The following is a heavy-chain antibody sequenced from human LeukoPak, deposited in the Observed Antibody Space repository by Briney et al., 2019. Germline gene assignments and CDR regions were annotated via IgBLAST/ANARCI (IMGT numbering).Heavy chain of an antibody. CDR3: ARSSDYYGMDV. Sequence: SETLSLTCTVSTCTISSYYWSWIRPPPGKGREWIGYIYNSGSTNSHTPLDRRVTISVDTSKNHFSLKLSSVTAADTAVYYCARSSDYYGMDVWGQGTTVTVSS. V-gene: IGHV4-59*01. J-gene: IGHJ6*02. CDR2: IYNSGST. CDR1: TCTISSYY. D-gene: IGHD6-6*01.